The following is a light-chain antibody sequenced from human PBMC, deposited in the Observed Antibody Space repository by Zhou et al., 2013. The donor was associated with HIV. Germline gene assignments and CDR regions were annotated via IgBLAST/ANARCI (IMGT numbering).Light chain of an antibody. CDR3: QQRSNWPRLT. CDR1: HTISANY. J-gene: IGKJ4*01. CDR2: GAS. Sequence: EIVLTQSPGTLSLSPGEGATLSCRASHTISANYLAWYQQKPGQAPRLLVYGASTRATGIPDRFTGSGSGTDFTLTISSLEPEDFAVYYCQQRSNWPRLTFGGGTKVEVK. V-gene: IGKV3D-20*02.